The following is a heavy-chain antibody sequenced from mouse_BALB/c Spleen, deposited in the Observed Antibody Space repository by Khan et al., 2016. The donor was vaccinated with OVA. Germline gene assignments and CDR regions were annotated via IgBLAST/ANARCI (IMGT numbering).Heavy chain of an antibody. CDR2: ISSTGST. CDR3: ARSLYYSYGYALDC. Sequence: EVQLQESGPGLVKPSQFLSLTCTVTGYSITSDYAWNWIRQFPGNKLEWMGYISSTGSTSYNPSLKSRISFTRDTSKNQFFLQLKSVTTEDTATYYCARSLYYSYGYALDCWGRGTSVTVSS. CDR1: GYSITSDYA. J-gene: IGHJ4*01. D-gene: IGHD2-14*01. V-gene: IGHV3-2*02.